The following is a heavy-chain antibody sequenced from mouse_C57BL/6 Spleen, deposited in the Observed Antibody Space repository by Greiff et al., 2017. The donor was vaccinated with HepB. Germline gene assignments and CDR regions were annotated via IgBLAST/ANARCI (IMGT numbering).Heavy chain of an antibody. Sequence: EVKLVESGPGLVKPSQSLSLSCTVTGYSITSGYGWNWIRQFPGNKLEWMGYISYSGSTNYNPSLKSRISITRDTSKNQFFLQLNSVTTEDTATYYCARTARIKYWGQGTTLTVSS. CDR1: GYSITSGYG. D-gene: IGHD1-2*01. CDR2: ISYSGST. J-gene: IGHJ2*01. V-gene: IGHV3-2*02. CDR3: ARTARIKY.